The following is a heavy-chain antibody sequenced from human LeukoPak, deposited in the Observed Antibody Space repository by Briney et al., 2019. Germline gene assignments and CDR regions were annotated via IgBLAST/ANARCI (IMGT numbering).Heavy chain of an antibody. J-gene: IGHJ5*02. CDR2: INHSGST. CDR3: ASCSSTSWYAGDWFDP. Sequence: SETLSLTCAVYGGSFSDYYWIWIRQSPGKGLEGIVEINHSGSTNYNPSLKSRVNISVDTSKNQFSLKLNSVTAADTAVYYCASCSSTSWYAGDWFDPWGQGTLVTVSS. V-gene: IGHV4-34*01. D-gene: IGHD2-2*01. CDR1: GGSFSDYY.